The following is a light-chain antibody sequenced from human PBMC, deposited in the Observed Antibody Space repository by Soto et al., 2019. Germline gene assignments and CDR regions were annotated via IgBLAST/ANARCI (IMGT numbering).Light chain of an antibody. CDR1: QSLLHGNGYNY. J-gene: IGKJ4*01. CDR2: LGS. V-gene: IGKV2-28*01. Sequence: DSVMTQSPLSLPVTPGEPASISCRSSQSLLHGNGYNYLDWYLQKPVQSPQLLIYLGSNRASGVPDKFRGSGSCTDFTLKISRVEAEDVDIYYFLQALQSPLAFGGGTKVEIK. CDR3: LQALQSPLA.